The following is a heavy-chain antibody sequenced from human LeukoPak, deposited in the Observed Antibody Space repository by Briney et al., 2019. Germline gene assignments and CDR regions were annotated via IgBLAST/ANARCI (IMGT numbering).Heavy chain of an antibody. CDR1: GFTFDDYA. V-gene: IGHV3-9*01. CDR2: ISWNSGSI. J-gene: IGHJ5*02. D-gene: IGHD1-26*01. Sequence: GGSLRLSCAASGFTFDDYAMHWVRQAPGKGLEWVSGISWNSGSIGYADSVKGRFTISRDNAKNSLYLQMNSLRAGDTAVYYCARDIVGGGFDPWGQGTLVTVSS. CDR3: ARDIVGGGFDP.